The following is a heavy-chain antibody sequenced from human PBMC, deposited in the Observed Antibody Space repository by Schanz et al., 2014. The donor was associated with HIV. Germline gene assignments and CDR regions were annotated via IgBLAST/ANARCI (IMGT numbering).Heavy chain of an antibody. V-gene: IGHV4-4*07. CDR2: IYTSGGT. D-gene: IGHD3-22*01. Sequence: QVQLQESGPGLVKPSETLSLTCTVSGGPISSYYWTWIRQPAGKGLEWIGRIYTSGGTNYNPSLKSRVTISVDPPKNQFSLKLSLVTAADTAVYYCARTVPRYDSSGSYPDAFDIWGQGTMVTVSS. J-gene: IGHJ3*02. CDR3: ARTVPRYDSSGSYPDAFDI. CDR1: GGPISSYY.